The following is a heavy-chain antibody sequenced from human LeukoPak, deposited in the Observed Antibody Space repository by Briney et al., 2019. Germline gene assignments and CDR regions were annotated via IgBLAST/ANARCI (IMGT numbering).Heavy chain of an antibody. CDR3: ATSGYSSSWYFG. V-gene: IGHV3-48*01. CDR1: GFTFSNYS. CDR2: ISRSSTTI. J-gene: IGHJ4*02. D-gene: IGHD6-13*01. Sequence: GGSLRLSCAASGFTFSNYSMNWVRQAPGKGLEWVSYISRSSTTIYYADSVKGRFTISRDNAKNSLYLQMNSLRAEDTAVYYCATSGYSSSWYFGWGQGTLVTVSS.